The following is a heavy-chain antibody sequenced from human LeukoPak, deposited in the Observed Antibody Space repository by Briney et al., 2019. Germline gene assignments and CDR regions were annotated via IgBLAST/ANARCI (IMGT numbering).Heavy chain of an antibody. Sequence: GGSLTLSCAASGFTFNTYCMPWVRQAPGKGPDWVAYIRYDGSHREYADSQKGRFTISRDNSKSTVYLQMTSLRVEDTASYYCAKEFEDCTGGNCYSYHFDPWGQGTLVTVSS. CDR3: AKEFEDCTGGNCYSYHFDP. D-gene: IGHD2-15*01. CDR1: GFTFNTYC. V-gene: IGHV3-30*02. CDR2: IRYDGSHR. J-gene: IGHJ5*02.